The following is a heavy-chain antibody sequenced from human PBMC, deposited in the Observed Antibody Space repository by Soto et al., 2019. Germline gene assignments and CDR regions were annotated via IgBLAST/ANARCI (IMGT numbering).Heavy chain of an antibody. Sequence: KPSETLSLTCAVSGVSISSYFWSWIRQAPGGGLEWIGYTYHRGSTNYSPSLKSPVAISLDTSENQFSLKVNSVTAADTAVYYCARIGGYHGPLDYWGQGTPVTVSS. CDR1: GVSISSYF. D-gene: IGHD6-25*01. CDR2: TYHRGST. V-gene: IGHV4-59*01. J-gene: IGHJ4*02. CDR3: ARIGGYHGPLDY.